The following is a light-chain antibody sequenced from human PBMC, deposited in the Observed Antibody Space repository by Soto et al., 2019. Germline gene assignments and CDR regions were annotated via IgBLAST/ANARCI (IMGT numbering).Light chain of an antibody. Sequence: QSALTQPASVSGSPGQSITISCTGTSSDVGTYNYVSWYQQYPGKAPKLIIYDVSNRPSGVSNRFSGYKSGNTASLTISALQAEDEADYYCSSYTSSTTLIFGGGTQLTVL. V-gene: IGLV2-14*01. CDR2: DVS. CDR1: SSDVGTYNY. J-gene: IGLJ2*01. CDR3: SSYTSSTTLI.